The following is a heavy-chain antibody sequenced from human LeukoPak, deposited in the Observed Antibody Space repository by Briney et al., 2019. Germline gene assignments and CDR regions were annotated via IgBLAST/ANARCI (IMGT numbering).Heavy chain of an antibody. CDR1: GFTFSSYG. D-gene: IGHD2-2*01. CDR2: IWYDGSNK. Sequence: GGSLRLSCAASGFTFSSYGMHWVRQAPGKGLEWVAVIWYDGSNKYYADSVKGRFTISRDNSKNTLYLQMNSLRAEDTAVYYCAKDSGYCSSTSCYFGYYYYYMDVWGKGTTVTVSS. CDR3: AKDSGYCSSTSCYFGYYYYYMDV. V-gene: IGHV3-30*02. J-gene: IGHJ6*03.